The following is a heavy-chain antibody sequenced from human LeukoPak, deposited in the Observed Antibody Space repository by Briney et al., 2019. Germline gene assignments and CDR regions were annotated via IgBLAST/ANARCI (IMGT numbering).Heavy chain of an antibody. CDR1: GDSVSINNAG. CDR3: VRGQWNSIYYFDS. CDR2: TYYRSKFYN. V-gene: IGHV6-1*01. Sequence: SQTLSLTCAISGDSVSINNAGWNWIRQSPSRGLEWLGRTYYRSKFYNDYAVSVQSRITIDPDTSRNQFSLRLNSVTPEDTAIYYCVRGQWNSIYYFDSWGQGTLVTVSS. J-gene: IGHJ4*02. D-gene: IGHD6-19*01.